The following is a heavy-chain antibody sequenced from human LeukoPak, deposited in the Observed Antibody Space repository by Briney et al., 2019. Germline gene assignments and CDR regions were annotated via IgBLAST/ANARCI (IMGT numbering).Heavy chain of an antibody. V-gene: IGHV3-21*04. D-gene: IGHD3-3*01. CDR2: ISSSNSYI. Sequence: GGSLRLSCAASGFTFSSYSMNWVREAPGKGLEWVSSISSSNSYIYYADSVKGRFTISRDNAKNSLYLQMYSLRAEDTAVYYCARGIDEWLYLNYWGQGALVTVSS. J-gene: IGHJ4*02. CDR1: GFTFSSYS. CDR3: ARGIDEWLYLNY.